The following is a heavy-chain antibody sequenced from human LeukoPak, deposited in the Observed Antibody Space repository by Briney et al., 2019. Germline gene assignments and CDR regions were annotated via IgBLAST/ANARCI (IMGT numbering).Heavy chain of an antibody. Sequence: GASVKVSCKVSGYTLTELSMHWVRQAPGKGLEWMGGFDPEDGETIYAQKFQGRVTMTEDTSTDTAYMELSSLRSEDTAVYYCARGDRVRYDFWSGYYILLDYWGQGTLVTVSS. V-gene: IGHV1-24*01. CDR3: ARGDRVRYDFWSGYYILLDY. J-gene: IGHJ4*02. D-gene: IGHD3-3*01. CDR2: FDPEDGET. CDR1: GYTLTELS.